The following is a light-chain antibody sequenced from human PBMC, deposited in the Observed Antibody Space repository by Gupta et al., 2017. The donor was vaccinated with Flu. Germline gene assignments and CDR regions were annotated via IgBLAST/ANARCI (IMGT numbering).Light chain of an antibody. CDR3: QQYVSSPPA. J-gene: IGKJ3*01. Sequence: DIVMTQSPASLAVSLGERATINFRSSQNGLYSSNNRNYLAWYQQKPGQPPKLLIYWASTRESGVPDRFSGRGSGTDFTLTISSLQAEDVAVYYCQQYVSSPPAFGHGTKVDIK. CDR1: QNGLYSSNNRNY. V-gene: IGKV4-1*01. CDR2: WAS.